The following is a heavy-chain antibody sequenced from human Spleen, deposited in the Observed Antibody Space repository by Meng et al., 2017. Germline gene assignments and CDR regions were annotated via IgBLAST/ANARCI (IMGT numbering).Heavy chain of an antibody. CDR1: GSSISSDYY. CDR2: ISHRGRT. D-gene: IGHD4-17*01. CDR3: ARDVGDHYFDY. Sequence: SETLSLTCTVSGSSISSDYYWGWIRQPPGKGLVWIGNISHRGRTFYNPSLKSRVTISVDTSKNQFSLRLYSVTAAETAVYYCARDVGDHYFDYWGQGNLVTVSS. V-gene: IGHV4-38-2*02. J-gene: IGHJ4*02.